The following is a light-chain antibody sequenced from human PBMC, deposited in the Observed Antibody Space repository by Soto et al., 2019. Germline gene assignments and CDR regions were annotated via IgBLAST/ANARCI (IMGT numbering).Light chain of an antibody. CDR1: SSDIGGYNY. J-gene: IGLJ2*01. Sequence: QSVLTQPRSVSGSPGQSVTISCTGTSSDIGGYNYVSWYQQHPGKAPNLIIYDVSKRPSGVPDRFSGSKSGNTASLTISGLQAEDEADYYGWSYAGRYTLMAFGGGTKLTVL. CDR2: DVS. CDR3: WSYAGRYTLMA. V-gene: IGLV2-11*01.